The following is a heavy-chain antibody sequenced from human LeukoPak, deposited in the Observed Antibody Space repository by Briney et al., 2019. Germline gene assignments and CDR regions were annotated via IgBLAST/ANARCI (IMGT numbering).Heavy chain of an antibody. CDR1: GASISSYY. J-gene: IGHJ5*02. CDR3: ARLQGWINNWFDP. CDR2: IYISEST. Sequence: SETLSLTCTVSGASISSYYWSWIRQPAGKGLEWIGRIYISESTNYNPSLKSRVTMSVDMSKNQFSLKLSSVTAADTAVYYCARLQGWINNWFDPWGQGTLVTVSS. V-gene: IGHV4-4*07. D-gene: IGHD2-2*03.